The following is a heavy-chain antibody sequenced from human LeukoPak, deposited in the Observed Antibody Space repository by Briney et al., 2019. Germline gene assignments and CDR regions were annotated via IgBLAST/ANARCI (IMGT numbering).Heavy chain of an antibody. CDR3: ARDSRRYGSGNFDY. Sequence: GASVQVSCKASGGTFSSYAISWVRRAPGQGLEWMGGIIPIFGTANYAQKFQGRVTITTDESTSTAYMELSSLRSEDTAVYYCARDSRRYGSGNFDYWGQGTLVTVSS. D-gene: IGHD3-10*01. V-gene: IGHV1-69*05. J-gene: IGHJ4*02. CDR2: IIPIFGTA. CDR1: GGTFSSYA.